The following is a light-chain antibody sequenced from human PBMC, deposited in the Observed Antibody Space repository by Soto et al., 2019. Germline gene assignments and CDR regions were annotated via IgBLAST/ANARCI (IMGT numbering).Light chain of an antibody. CDR2: GAS. V-gene: IGKV3D-7*01. CDR1: QRVSSSY. J-gene: IGKJ2*02. Sequence: PGERVTLSCRASQRVSSSYLTWYQQKPGQAPRLLIYGASTRATSIPARFSGSGSGTDFTLTISSLQPEDFAVYYCQQDCNLPRTFGQGTKLEIK. CDR3: QQDCNLPRT.